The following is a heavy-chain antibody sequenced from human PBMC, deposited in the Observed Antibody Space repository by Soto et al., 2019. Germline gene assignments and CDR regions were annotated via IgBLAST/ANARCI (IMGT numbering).Heavy chain of an antibody. CDR1: GGSISNHY. D-gene: IGHD7-27*01. Sequence: QVQLQESGPGLVKPSETLSLTCSVSGGSISNHYWSWIRQPPGKGLEWICYIYYNGNKNYNPSLKSRVTMSVDTSRNQISLKLTTVTAADTAVYYCTRANWYSEYWGQGTLVTVSS. CDR2: IYYNGNK. V-gene: IGHV4-59*11. CDR3: TRANWYSEY. J-gene: IGHJ4*02.